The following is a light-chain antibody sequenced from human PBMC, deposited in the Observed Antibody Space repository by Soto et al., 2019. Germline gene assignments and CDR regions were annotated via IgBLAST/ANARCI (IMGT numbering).Light chain of an antibody. CDR2: DAS. Sequence: EIVLTQSPATLSLSPGERATPSCRASQSVSSYLAWYQQKPGQAPRLLIYDASNRATGIPARFSGSGSGNDFTLTISSQEPEDVAVYYCQQRSWWELTFGGGTKVEIK. J-gene: IGKJ4*01. V-gene: IGKV3-11*01. CDR3: QQRSWWELT. CDR1: QSVSSY.